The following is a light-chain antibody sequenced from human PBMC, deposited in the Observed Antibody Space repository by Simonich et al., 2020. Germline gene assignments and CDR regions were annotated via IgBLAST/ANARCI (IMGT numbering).Light chain of an antibody. CDR2: AAS. CDR3: QQSYSTPRT. Sequence: DIQMTQSPSSLSASVGERVTITCRASQSISSYLNWYQQKPGKAPKLRIYAASSLQSGVPSRFSGSGSGTDFTLTISSLQPEDFATYYCQQSYSTPRTFGQGTKVEIK. CDR1: QSISSY. V-gene: IGKV1-39*01. J-gene: IGKJ1*01.